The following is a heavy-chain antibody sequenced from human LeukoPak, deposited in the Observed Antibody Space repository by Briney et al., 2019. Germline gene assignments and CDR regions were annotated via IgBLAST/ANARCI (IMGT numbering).Heavy chain of an antibody. CDR1: GYSISSGYY. D-gene: IGHD5/OR15-5a*01. CDR2: IYYTGNT. J-gene: IGHJ4*02. Sequence: SETLSLTCAVSGYSISSGYYWGWIRQPPGKGLEWIGSIYYTGNTYYNPSFKSRVTISVDTSKNQFSLKLSSVTAADTAVYYCASRRAYHVYAYWGQGTLVTVSS. CDR3: ASRRAYHVYAY. V-gene: IGHV4-38-2*01.